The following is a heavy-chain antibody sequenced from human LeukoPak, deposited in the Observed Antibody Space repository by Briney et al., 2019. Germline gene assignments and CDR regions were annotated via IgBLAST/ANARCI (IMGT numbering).Heavy chain of an antibody. CDR3: ARAKPPPYCSSTSCKWRHFDY. CDR2: FNWNGGST. D-gene: IGHD2-2*01. V-gene: IGHV3-20*04. J-gene: IGHJ4*02. Sequence: GGSLRLPCGASGLPFRRCAMGWVRQAPGKGLVWVSGFNWNGGSTSYAGSGKGRFPTSRGNAKNSLYLQMNTLRAEDTALYYGARAKPPPYCSSTSCKWRHFDYWGQGTLVTVSS. CDR1: GLPFRRCA.